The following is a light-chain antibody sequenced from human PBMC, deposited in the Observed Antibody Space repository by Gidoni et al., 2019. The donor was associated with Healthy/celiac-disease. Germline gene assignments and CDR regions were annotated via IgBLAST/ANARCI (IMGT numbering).Light chain of an antibody. CDR1: NIGSKS. V-gene: IGLV3-21*04. CDR3: QVWDSSSDHVV. Sequence: SSVLTQPPSVSVAPGKTASITCGGNNIGSKSVHWYQQKPGQAPVLVIYYDSDRPSGSPERFSGSNAGNTATLTISRVEAGDEADYYCQVWDSSSDHVVFGGGTKLTVL. J-gene: IGLJ2*01. CDR2: YDS.